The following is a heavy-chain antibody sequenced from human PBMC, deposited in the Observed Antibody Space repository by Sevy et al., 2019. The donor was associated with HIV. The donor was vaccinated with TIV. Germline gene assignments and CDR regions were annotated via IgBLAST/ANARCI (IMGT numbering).Heavy chain of an antibody. CDR3: AKDSQGLGDYVWGSYPYNWFDP. J-gene: IGHJ5*02. V-gene: IGHV3-23*01. CDR1: GFTFSSYA. CDR2: ISGSGGST. D-gene: IGHD3-16*01. Sequence: GGSLRLSCAASGFTFSSYAMSWVRQAPGKGLEWVSAISGSGGSTYYADSVEGRFTISRDNSKNTLYLQMNSLRTVDTAVYYCAKDSQGLGDYVWGSYPYNWFDPWGQGTLVTVSS.